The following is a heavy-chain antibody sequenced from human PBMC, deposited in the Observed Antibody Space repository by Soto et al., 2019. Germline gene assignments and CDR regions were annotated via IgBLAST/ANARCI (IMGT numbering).Heavy chain of an antibody. CDR1: GFTVSNYY. CDR2: INNKGSAI. V-gene: IGHV3-11*01. J-gene: IGHJ3*01. CDR3: VSQLWSQDAFDV. D-gene: IGHD1-1*01. Sequence: QVELVDSGGGLVKPGGSLRLSCAASGFTVSNYYMGWIRQAPGKGLEWISYINNKGSAIYYADSVKGRFTISRDNAKNSLYLQMNSLRPEDTAVYYCVSQLWSQDAFDVWGRGTMVNVSS.